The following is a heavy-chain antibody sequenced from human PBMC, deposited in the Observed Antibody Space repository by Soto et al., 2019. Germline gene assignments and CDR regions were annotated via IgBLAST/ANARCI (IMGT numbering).Heavy chain of an antibody. J-gene: IGHJ5*02. Sequence: PSETLSLTGAVYGGSFSGDYWSWIRQPPGKGLEWIGESNHSGSANYNPSLKSRVTISVDTSKNQSSLKLSSVTAADTAVYYCARARSLSLSGYNWFDPWGQGTLVTVSS. CDR3: ARARSLSLSGYNWFDP. CDR1: GGSFSGDY. CDR2: SNHSGSA. D-gene: IGHD3-10*01. V-gene: IGHV4-34*01.